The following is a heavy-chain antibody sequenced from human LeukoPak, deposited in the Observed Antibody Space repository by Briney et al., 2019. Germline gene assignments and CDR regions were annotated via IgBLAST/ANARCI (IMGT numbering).Heavy chain of an antibody. V-gene: IGHV1-2*02. CDR3: ARWGFWSGYAFDY. D-gene: IGHD3-3*01. Sequence: ASVKVSCKASGYTFTGYYMHWVRQAPGQGLEWMGWINPNSGGTNYAQKFQGRVTMTRDTSISTAYMELSSLRSEDTAVYYCARWGFWSGYAFDYWGQGTLVTVSS. CDR2: INPNSGGT. J-gene: IGHJ4*02. CDR1: GYTFTGYY.